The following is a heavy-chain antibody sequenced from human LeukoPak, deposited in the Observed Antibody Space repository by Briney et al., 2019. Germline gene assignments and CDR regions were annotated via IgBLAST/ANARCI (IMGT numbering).Heavy chain of an antibody. J-gene: IGHJ4*02. CDR2: IKLDEIEK. Sequence: GRSLRLSCAASGFTFSSYWMSWVRQDPGKGLEWVAIIKLDEIEKYYVDSVKGRFTISRDNAKSSLSLQMNSLRAEDTAVYYCAGGRGDFWGQGTLVSISS. CDR1: GFTFSSYW. D-gene: IGHD3-10*01. V-gene: IGHV3-7*01. CDR3: AGGRGDF.